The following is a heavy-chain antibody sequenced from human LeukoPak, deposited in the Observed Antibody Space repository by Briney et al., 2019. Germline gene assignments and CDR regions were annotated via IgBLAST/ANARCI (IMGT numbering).Heavy chain of an antibody. D-gene: IGHD2-15*01. Sequence: GGSLRLSCAASGFTFSTYSMNWVRQAPGKGLEWLSYISDDSNTIYYADSVNGRFTISRDNAKNSLYLQMNSLRAEDTAVYYCARDRGYCSGGSCYGGWFDPWGQGTLVTVSS. J-gene: IGHJ5*02. CDR2: ISDDSNTI. CDR3: ARDRGYCSGGSCYGGWFDP. V-gene: IGHV3-48*04. CDR1: GFTFSTYS.